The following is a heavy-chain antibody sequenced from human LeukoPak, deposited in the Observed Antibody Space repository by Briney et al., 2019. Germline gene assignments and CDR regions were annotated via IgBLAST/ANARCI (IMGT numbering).Heavy chain of an antibody. CDR1: GFTFDDYA. V-gene: IGHV3-9*01. Sequence: GGSLRLSCAASGFTFDDYAMHWVRQAPGKGLEWVSGISWNSGSIGYADSVKGRFTISRDNAKNSLYLQMNSLRAEDTALYYCARGGYSFSPRGAFDIWGQGTMVTVSS. CDR3: ARGGYSFSPRGAFDI. J-gene: IGHJ3*02. D-gene: IGHD3-22*01. CDR2: ISWNSGSI.